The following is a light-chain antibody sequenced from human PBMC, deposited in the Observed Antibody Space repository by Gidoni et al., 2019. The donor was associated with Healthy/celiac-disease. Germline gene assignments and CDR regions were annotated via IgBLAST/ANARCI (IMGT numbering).Light chain of an antibody. CDR2: AAP. Sequence: AIRITQSPSSLSASTGDRVTITCRASQGISSYLAWYQQKPGKAPKLLIYAAPTLQSGVPSRFSGSGSGTDFTLTISCLQSEDFATYYCQQYYSYPQTFGQGTKVEIK. CDR1: QGISSY. CDR3: QQYYSYPQT. J-gene: IGKJ1*01. V-gene: IGKV1-8*01.